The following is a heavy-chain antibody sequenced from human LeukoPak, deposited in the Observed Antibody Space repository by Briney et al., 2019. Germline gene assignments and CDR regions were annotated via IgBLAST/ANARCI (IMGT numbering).Heavy chain of an antibody. J-gene: IGHJ5*02. CDR1: GVSISRYY. CDR3: ARDSGTTGEVKFDP. D-gene: IGHD4-17*01. V-gene: IGHV4-4*07. CDR2: IYTSGST. Sequence: SETLSLTCTVSGVSISRYYWSWIRQPAGKGLEWIGRIYTSGSTNYNPSLKSRVTISVDTSKNQFSLKLSFVTAADTAVYYCARDSGTTGEVKFDPWGQGTLVTVSS.